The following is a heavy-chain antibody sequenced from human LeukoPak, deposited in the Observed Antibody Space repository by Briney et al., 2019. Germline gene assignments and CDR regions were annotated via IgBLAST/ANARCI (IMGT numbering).Heavy chain of an antibody. J-gene: IGHJ6*03. CDR1: GASISSRSHY. V-gene: IGHV4-39*01. CDR2: IFYSGAT. Sequence: SETLSLTCTVSGASISSRSHYWGWIRQPPGKGLGWIGSIFYSGATYYNPSLESRVTISIDTSKNQFSVRLSSLTAADTAVYYCARHESYYYYMDVWGKGTTVTVSS. CDR3: ARHESYYYYMDV.